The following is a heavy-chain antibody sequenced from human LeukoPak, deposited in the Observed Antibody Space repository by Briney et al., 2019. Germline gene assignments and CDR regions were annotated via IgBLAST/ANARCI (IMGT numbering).Heavy chain of an antibody. CDR1: GYTLTELS. D-gene: IGHD3-10*01. Sequence: ASVKVSCKVSGYTLTELSMHWVRQAPGKGLEWMGGFDPEDGETIYAQKFQGRVTMTEDTSTDTAYMKLSSLRSEDTAVYYCATGLYGSGTFDPWGQGTLVTVSS. CDR2: FDPEDGET. CDR3: ATGLYGSGTFDP. V-gene: IGHV1-24*01. J-gene: IGHJ5*02.